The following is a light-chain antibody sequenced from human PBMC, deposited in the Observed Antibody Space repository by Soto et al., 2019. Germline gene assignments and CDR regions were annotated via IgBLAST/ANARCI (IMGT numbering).Light chain of an antibody. CDR3: QKYSSVPV. V-gene: IGKV1-27*01. CDR2: AAS. CDR1: QGIRNF. J-gene: IGKJ3*01. Sequence: DIQMTQSPPSLSASVGDRVTITCRASQGIRNFVAWYQQKPGKAPKPLIYAASTLQSGVPSRFSGSGSGTDFTLTINSLQPEDVATYSCQKYSSVPVFGPGTKVEIK.